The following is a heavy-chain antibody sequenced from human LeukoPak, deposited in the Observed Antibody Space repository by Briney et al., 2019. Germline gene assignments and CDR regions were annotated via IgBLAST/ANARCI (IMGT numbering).Heavy chain of an antibody. Sequence: PGGSLRLSCAASGFTFSNYGMHWVRQAQGKGLEWVAVIWYDGSIKYYADSVKGRFSISRDNSKNTLYLQMNSLRAEDTAVYYCARYCSGGTCKLGYYYYGMDVWGQGTTVTVSS. J-gene: IGHJ6*02. D-gene: IGHD2-15*01. CDR2: IWYDGSIK. CDR1: GFTFSNYG. V-gene: IGHV3-33*01. CDR3: ARYCSGGTCKLGYYYYGMDV.